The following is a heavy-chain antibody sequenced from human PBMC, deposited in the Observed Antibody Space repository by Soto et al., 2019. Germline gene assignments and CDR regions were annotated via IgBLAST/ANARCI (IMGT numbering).Heavy chain of an antibody. J-gene: IGHJ5*02. CDR3: ARGQRFSDWFDP. Sequence: SETLSLTCAVYGGSFSGYYWSWIRQPPGKGLEWIGRIYSSGSTNYNPSLTSRVTISLDTSMNHFSLRLSSVTAADTAVYYCARGQRFSDWFDPWGQGTLVTVSS. V-gene: IGHV4-34*01. CDR2: IYSSGST. D-gene: IGHD3-3*01. CDR1: GGSFSGYY.